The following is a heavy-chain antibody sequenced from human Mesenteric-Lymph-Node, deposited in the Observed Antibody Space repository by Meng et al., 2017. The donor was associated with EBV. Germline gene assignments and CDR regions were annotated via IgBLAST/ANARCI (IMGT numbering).Heavy chain of an antibody. V-gene: IGHV2-5*02. Sequence: TCKSSGTTLGNPAQPRTPPWSFLGCSLGTSVVGVGGIRQPPGKALEWLALIYCDNDKRNSPSRKSRLTITKDTSKNQVVHTMTNMDPVDTATYYCAHTSGDLYFDYWGQGTLVTVSS. J-gene: IGHJ4*02. CDR1: GCSLGTSVVG. CDR2: IYCDNDK. CDR3: AHTSGDLYFDY. D-gene: IGHD3-10*01.